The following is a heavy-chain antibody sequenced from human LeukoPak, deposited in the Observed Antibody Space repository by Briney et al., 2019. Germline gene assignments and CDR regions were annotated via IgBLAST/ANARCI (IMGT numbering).Heavy chain of an antibody. V-gene: IGHV4-31*03. CDR3: ARSSGWWELLYFDY. CDR2: IYYSGST. J-gene: IGHJ4*02. D-gene: IGHD1-26*01. Sequence: SQTLSLTCTVSGGSISSGGYYWSWIRQHPGKGLEWIGYIYYSGSTNYNPSLKSRVTISVDTSKNQFSLKLSSVTAADTAVYYCARSSGWWELLYFDYWGQGTLVTVSS. CDR1: GGSISSGGYY.